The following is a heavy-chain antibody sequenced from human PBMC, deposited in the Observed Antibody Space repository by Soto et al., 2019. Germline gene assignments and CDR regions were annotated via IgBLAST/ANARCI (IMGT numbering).Heavy chain of an antibody. CDR1: GDSVSSNSAA. CDR3: AGTTSHYWYYMDV. D-gene: IGHD1-7*01. V-gene: IGHV6-1*01. Sequence: SQTLSLTCAISGDSVSSNSAAWNWIRQSPSRGLEWLGRTYYRSRWYNDYAVSVRSRITVNPDTSKNQFSLQLTSVTPEDTAVYYCAGTTSHYWYYMDVWGQGTTVTVSS. J-gene: IGHJ6*03. CDR2: TYYRSRWYN.